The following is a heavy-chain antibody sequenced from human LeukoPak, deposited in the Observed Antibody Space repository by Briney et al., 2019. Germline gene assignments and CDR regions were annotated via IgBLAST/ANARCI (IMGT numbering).Heavy chain of an antibody. Sequence: PGGSLRLSCAGSGFTFSSHFMSWVRRAPGKGLEWVSAISGSGTSTYYADSVKGRCTISRDNSKNTLYLEMNSLRAEDTALYYCAKLAYDSSGYPRWGQGTLVTVSS. D-gene: IGHD3-22*01. CDR1: GFTFSSHF. V-gene: IGHV3-23*01. CDR3: AKLAYDSSGYPR. CDR2: ISGSGTST. J-gene: IGHJ4*02.